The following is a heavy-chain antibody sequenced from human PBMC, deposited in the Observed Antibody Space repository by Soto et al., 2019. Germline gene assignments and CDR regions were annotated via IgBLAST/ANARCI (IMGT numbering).Heavy chain of an antibody. Sequence: QVQLVESGGGLVKPRGSLRLSCASSGFTFSDHYMSWIRRSPGKGLEFLSYISPRTTYKNYADSVKGRFTISRDNAKNSLYLQLNSLRAEDTAIYYCARGGGGGLFDLWGQGTFVTVSS. CDR3: ARGGGGGLFDL. D-gene: IGHD2-21*01. V-gene: IGHV3-11*06. CDR1: GFTFSDHY. CDR2: ISPRTTYK. J-gene: IGHJ4*02.